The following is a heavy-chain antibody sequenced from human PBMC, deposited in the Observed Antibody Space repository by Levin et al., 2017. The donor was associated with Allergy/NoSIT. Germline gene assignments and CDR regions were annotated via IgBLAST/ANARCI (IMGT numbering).Heavy chain of an antibody. V-gene: IGHV4-59*01. Sequence: PSETLSLTCTVSAGSITSYSWSWIRQPPGKGLEWVGYIYYSGSTNYNPSLKSRVTISVDTSKNQFSLKLSSVTAADTAVYYCARVAYGSGSYYLDYWGQGTLVTVSS. CDR2: IYYSGST. CDR1: AGSITSYS. CDR3: ARVAYGSGSYYLDY. J-gene: IGHJ4*02. D-gene: IGHD3-10*01.